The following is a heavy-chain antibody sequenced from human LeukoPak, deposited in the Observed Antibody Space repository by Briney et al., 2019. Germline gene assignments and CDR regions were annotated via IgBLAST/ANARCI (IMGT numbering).Heavy chain of an antibody. V-gene: IGHV3-33*01. CDR3: ARDRGYTYFDY. Sequence: GRSLRLSCAASGFTFSSYGMHWVRQAPGKGLEWVAVIWYDGSNKYYADSVKGRFTISRDNSKNTLYLQMNSLRAEDTAVYYCARDRGYTYFDYWGQGTLVTVSS. CDR2: IWYDGSNK. D-gene: IGHD5-18*01. CDR1: GFTFSSYG. J-gene: IGHJ4*02.